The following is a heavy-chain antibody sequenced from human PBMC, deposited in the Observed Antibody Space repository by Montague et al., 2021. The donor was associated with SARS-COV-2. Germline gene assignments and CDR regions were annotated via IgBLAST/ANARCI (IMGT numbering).Heavy chain of an antibody. V-gene: IGHV4-34*01. Sequence: SETLSLTCVVYGGSFSGYYWNWIRQPPGKGLEWIGEINHSGSTNYKPSLKSRVTMSVDTSKNQFSLKLSSVTAADTAIYYCARGCRVPVLKWFDTWGQGALVTVSS. CDR2: INHSGST. CDR1: GGSFSGYY. D-gene: IGHD1-1*01. J-gene: IGHJ5*02. CDR3: ARGCRVPVLKWFDT.